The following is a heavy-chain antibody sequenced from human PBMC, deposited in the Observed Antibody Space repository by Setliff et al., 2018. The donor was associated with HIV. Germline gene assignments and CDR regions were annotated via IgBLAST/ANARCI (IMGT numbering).Heavy chain of an antibody. Sequence: ASVKVSCKASGYTFTSYGISWVRQAPGQGLEWMGWISTYKGNTKYEQKFQGRVTMTTDISTNTAYMEVRSLSFDDTAVYYCVRLTADRTNYYYYMDVWGKGTTVTVSS. CDR1: GYTFTSYG. CDR3: VRLTADRTNYYYYMDV. J-gene: IGHJ6*03. V-gene: IGHV1-18*04. CDR2: ISTYKGNT. D-gene: IGHD2-8*01.